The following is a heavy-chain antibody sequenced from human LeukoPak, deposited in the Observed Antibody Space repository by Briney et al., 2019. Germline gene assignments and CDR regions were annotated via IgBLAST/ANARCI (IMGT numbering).Heavy chain of an antibody. J-gene: IGHJ5*02. CDR3: ARHPQQWLVRGDWFDP. Sequence: SETLSLTCTVSGGSISSNYWSWIRQPPGKGLEWIGYIYYSGSTNYNPSLKSRVTISVDTSKNQFSLKLSSVTAADTAVYYCARHPQQWLVRGDWFDPWGQGTLVTVFS. D-gene: IGHD6-19*01. CDR1: GGSISSNY. CDR2: IYYSGST. V-gene: IGHV4-59*08.